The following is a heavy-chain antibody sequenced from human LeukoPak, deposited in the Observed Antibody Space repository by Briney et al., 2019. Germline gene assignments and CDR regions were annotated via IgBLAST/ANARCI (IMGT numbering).Heavy chain of an antibody. CDR1: GFSLSTSGVA. V-gene: IGHV2-5*01. CDR3: AHGVVAAGNRHFEY. J-gene: IGHJ4*02. D-gene: IGHD6-25*01. Sequence: SGPTLVKPTQTLTLTCSFSGFSLSTSGVAVGWIRQPPGGALEWLAVTYWNDDERYSPSLKSRLTITRDTSKNQVVLTMTNMDPVDTATYYCAHGVVAAGNRHFEYWGQGTLVTVSS. CDR2: TYWNDDE.